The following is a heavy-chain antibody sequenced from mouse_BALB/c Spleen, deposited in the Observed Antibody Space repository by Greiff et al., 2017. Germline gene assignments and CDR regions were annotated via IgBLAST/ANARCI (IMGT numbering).Heavy chain of an antibody. J-gene: IGHJ3*01. Sequence: VQLKQPGAELVKPGASVKLSCKASGYTFTSYWMHWVKQRPGQGLEWIGEINPSNGRTNYNEKFKSKATLTVDKSSSTAYMQLSSLTSEDSAVYYCARFGYYVGFAYWGQGTLVTVSA. D-gene: IGHD2-3*01. V-gene: IGHV1S81*02. CDR3: ARFGYYVGFAY. CDR1: GYTFTSYW. CDR2: INPSNGRT.